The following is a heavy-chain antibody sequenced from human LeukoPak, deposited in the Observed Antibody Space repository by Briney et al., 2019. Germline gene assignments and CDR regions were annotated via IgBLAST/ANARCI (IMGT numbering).Heavy chain of an antibody. Sequence: SQTLSLTCAISGDSVSSNSAAWNWIRQSPSRGLEWLGRTYYRSKWYNDYAVSVKSRITINPDTSKNQFSLQLNFVTPEDTAVYYCARNCGGDCYEGHYYYGMDVWGQGTTVTVSS. CDR2: TYYRSKWYN. CDR3: ARNCGGDCYEGHYYYGMDV. V-gene: IGHV6-1*01. CDR1: GDSVSSNSAA. D-gene: IGHD2-21*01. J-gene: IGHJ6*02.